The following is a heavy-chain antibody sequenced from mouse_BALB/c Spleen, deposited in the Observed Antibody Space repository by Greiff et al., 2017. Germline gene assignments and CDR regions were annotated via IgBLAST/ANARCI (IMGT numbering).Heavy chain of an antibody. CDR3: ARAVYGLTFDY. D-gene: IGHD2-10*02. CDR2: IDPENGNT. Sequence: EVHLQQSGAELVRPGALVKLSCKASGFNIKDYYMHWVKQRPEQGLEWIGWIDPENGNTIYDPKFQGKASITADTSSNTAYLQLSSLTSEDTAVYYCARAVYGLTFDYWGQGTTLTVSS. CDR1: GFNIKDYY. V-gene: IGHV14-1*02. J-gene: IGHJ2*01.